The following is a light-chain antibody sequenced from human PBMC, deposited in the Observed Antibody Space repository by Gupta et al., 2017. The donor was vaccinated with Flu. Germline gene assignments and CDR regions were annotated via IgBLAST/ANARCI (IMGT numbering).Light chain of an antibody. CDR3: QQDDTYPFT. CDR2: EAS. V-gene: IGKV3-20*01. J-gene: IGKJ4*01. Sequence: GTLSLSPGESTTPTCRAGRNRSSSCVAWYQQKPGQGPKLLIYEASSRESGIADRFSGSGSGTDFTLTISGLEAEDFAMYYCQQDDTYPFTFGEGTKVEIK. CDR1: RNRSSSC.